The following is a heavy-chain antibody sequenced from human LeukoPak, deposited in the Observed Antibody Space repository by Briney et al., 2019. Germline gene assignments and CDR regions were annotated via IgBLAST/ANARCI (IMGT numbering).Heavy chain of an antibody. V-gene: IGHV3-53*01. Sequence: PGGSLRLSCTVSGFTVSSNSWSWVRQAPGKGLEWVSFIYSGGKTHSSDSVKGRFTISRDNSKNTLYLQMSSLRAEDTAVYYCAKPVHYYDSSGYYYGLAEFDIWGQGTMVTVSS. CDR2: IYSGGKT. J-gene: IGHJ3*02. D-gene: IGHD3-22*01. CDR1: GFTVSSNS. CDR3: AKPVHYYDSSGYYYGLAEFDI.